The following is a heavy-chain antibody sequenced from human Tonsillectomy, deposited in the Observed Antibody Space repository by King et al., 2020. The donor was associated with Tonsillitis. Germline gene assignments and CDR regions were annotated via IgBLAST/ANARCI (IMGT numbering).Heavy chain of an antibody. Sequence: VQLVESGGGLVQPGGSLRLSCAASGFTFSIFWMHWVRQAPGKGLVWVALINSDGSTTSYSASVKGRFTISRDNAKNTLYLPRNRLRAEDTAVYYCAREVEFMVYGVPDAFDIWGQRTMVTVSS. CDR3: AREVEFMVYGVPDAFDI. D-gene: IGHD4-17*01. V-gene: IGHV3-74*01. CDR2: INSDGSTT. J-gene: IGHJ3*02. CDR1: GFTFSIFW.